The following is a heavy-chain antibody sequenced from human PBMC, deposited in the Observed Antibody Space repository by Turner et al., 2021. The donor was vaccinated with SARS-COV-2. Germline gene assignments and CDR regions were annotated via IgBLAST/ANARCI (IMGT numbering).Heavy chain of an antibody. Sequence: EVRVVESGGGLVQPGRSLRLYCTASGFTFGKYAMSWIRQAPGKGREWVGFIRSTNFGGTTEYATSVRGRFNVSRDDSRTIAYLHMSSLKTEDTAVYYCARGRTGASYYFDYWGQGILVTVSS. CDR2: IRSTNFGGTT. V-gene: IGHV3-49*03. J-gene: IGHJ4*02. D-gene: IGHD7-27*01. CDR3: ARGRTGASYYFDY. CDR1: GFTFGKYA.